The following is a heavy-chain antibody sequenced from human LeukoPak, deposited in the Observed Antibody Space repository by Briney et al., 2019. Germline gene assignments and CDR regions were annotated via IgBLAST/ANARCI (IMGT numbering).Heavy chain of an antibody. CDR2: IDSSSSTI. V-gene: IGHV3-48*01. CDR3: VRDRGISFYFDY. D-gene: IGHD3-16*02. J-gene: IGHJ4*02. Sequence: GGSLRLSCAVSGFPFITYNMNWVRQAPGKGLEWVSYIDSSSSTIYYADFVKGRFTVSRDNAKNSLDLQMNSLRADDTAVYYCVRDRGISFYFDYWGQGTLVTVSS. CDR1: GFPFITYN.